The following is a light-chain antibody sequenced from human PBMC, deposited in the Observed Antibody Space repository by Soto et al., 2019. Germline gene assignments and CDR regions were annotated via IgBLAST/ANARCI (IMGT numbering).Light chain of an antibody. CDR2: DAS. CDR3: QRHINGLS. Sequence: EIVLTQSPATLSLSPGERATLSCRASQSVSNYLAWYQQKPGQAPRLLIHDASTRATGIPARFSGSGSGTAFTLTIPPLGPEDCGVYYCQRHINGLSLGGGTKGDIK. V-gene: IGKV3-11*01. CDR1: QSVSNY. J-gene: IGKJ4*01.